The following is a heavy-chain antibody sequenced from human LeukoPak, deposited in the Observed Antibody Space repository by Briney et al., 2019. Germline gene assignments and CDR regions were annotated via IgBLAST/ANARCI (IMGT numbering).Heavy chain of an antibody. J-gene: IGHJ6*03. D-gene: IGHD3-22*01. CDR1: GGSISSSSYY. V-gene: IGHV4-61*05. Sequence: SETLSLTCTVSGGSISSSSYYWGWIRQPPGKGLEWIGYIYYSGSTNYNPSLKSRVTISVDTSKNQFSLKLTSVTAADTAVYYCARGTFYYESQTWLPYYYMDVWGKGTTVTVSS. CDR2: IYYSGST. CDR3: ARGTFYYESQTWLPYYYMDV.